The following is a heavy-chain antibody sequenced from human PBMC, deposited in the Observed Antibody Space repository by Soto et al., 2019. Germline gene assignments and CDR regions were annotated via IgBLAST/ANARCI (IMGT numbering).Heavy chain of an antibody. CDR3: ARALRVGATNYYYYYGMDV. CDR1: GGSITSYY. Sequence: QVQLQESGPGLVKPSEPLSLTCTVSGGSITSYYWSWIRQPPGKGLEWLGSFFYSGSTNYNPSLKSRVTISVDTSNNQVYLKLSSVTAADTAVYYCARALRVGATNYYYYYGMDVWGQGTTVTVSS. J-gene: IGHJ6*02. D-gene: IGHD1-26*01. V-gene: IGHV4-59*01. CDR2: FFYSGST.